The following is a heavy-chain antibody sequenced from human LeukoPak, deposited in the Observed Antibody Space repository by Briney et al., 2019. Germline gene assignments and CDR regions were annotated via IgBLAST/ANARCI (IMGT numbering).Heavy chain of an antibody. CDR2: VSSSSSYI. CDR3: ARDLSRGVVVSATFDY. Sequence: GGSLRLSCAASGFTFSSYSMNWVRQAPGKGLEWVSSVSSSSSYIYYADSVKGRFTISRDNAKNSLYLQMNSLRAEDTAVYYCARDLSRGVVVSATFDYWGQGTLVTVSS. D-gene: IGHD2-21*02. V-gene: IGHV3-21*01. J-gene: IGHJ4*02. CDR1: GFTFSSYS.